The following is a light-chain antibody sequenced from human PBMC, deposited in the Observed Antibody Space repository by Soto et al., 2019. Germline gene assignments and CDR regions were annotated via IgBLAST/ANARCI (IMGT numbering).Light chain of an antibody. CDR1: SSDVGNYNL. Sequence: QSALTLHASVSGSPGQSITISCAGTSSDVGNYNLVSWYQQHPGKAPKLMIYEGTKRPSGVSNRFSGSKSGNTASLTISGLQAEDEEDYYCCSYAGSSTFVVFGGGTKLTVL. V-gene: IGLV2-23*03. CDR3: CSYAGSSTFVV. J-gene: IGLJ3*02. CDR2: EGT.